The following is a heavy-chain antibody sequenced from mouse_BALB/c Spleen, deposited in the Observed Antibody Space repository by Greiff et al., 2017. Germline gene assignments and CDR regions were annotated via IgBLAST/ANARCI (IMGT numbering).Heavy chain of an antibody. CDR2: ISNGGGST. D-gene: IGHD1-2*01. Sequence: EVMLVESGGGLVQPGGSLKLSCAASGFTFSSYTMSWVRQTPEKRLEWVAYISNGGGSTYYPDTVKGRFTISRDNAKNTLYLQMSSLKSEDTAMYYCARHGTATAMDYWGQGTSVTVSS. CDR3: ARHGTATAMDY. J-gene: IGHJ4*01. V-gene: IGHV5-12-2*01. CDR1: GFTFSSYT.